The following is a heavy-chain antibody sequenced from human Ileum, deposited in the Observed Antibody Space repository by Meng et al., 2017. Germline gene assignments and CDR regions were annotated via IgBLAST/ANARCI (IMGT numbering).Heavy chain of an antibody. V-gene: IGHV3-7*01. CDR2: IKQDGSDT. CDR3: ARDREPSSYYGLDV. Sequence: GGSLRLSCAASGFTFSSRYMSWVRQAPGKGLEWVANIKQDGSDTFYVDSVKGRFTISRDNAKNSLYLQMDSLRAEDTAIYYCARDREPSSYYGLDVWGRGTTVTVSS. CDR1: GFTFSSRY. J-gene: IGHJ6*02. D-gene: IGHD1-26*01.